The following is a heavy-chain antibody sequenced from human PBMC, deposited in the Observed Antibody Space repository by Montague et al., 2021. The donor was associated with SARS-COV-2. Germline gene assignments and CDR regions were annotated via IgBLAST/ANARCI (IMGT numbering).Heavy chain of an antibody. Sequence: SLSLSCSASGFPVSSNYMSWVRQAPGKGLQWVSVIYSGGSTYSADSVKGRFTVSRDNSKNTLILQMNSLRAEDTAVYYCARGGGYYSYGMDVWGQGTTVTVSS. CDR3: ARGGGYYSYGMDV. CDR2: IYSGGST. CDR1: GFPVSSNY. D-gene: IGHD2-15*01. J-gene: IGHJ6*02. V-gene: IGHV3-53*01.